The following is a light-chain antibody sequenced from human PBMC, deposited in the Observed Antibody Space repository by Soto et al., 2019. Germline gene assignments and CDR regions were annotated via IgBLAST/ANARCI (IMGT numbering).Light chain of an antibody. CDR2: AAS. CDR1: QSVSNY. V-gene: IGKV1-39*01. Sequence: GDRVTITCRASQSVSNYLQWYQQKSGHAPKLLVYAASSLHSGVPSRFSGSGSGTDFTLTISSLQHEDFANYYCLQTYTSLTWTFGQGTKVDIK. J-gene: IGKJ1*01. CDR3: LQTYTSLTWT.